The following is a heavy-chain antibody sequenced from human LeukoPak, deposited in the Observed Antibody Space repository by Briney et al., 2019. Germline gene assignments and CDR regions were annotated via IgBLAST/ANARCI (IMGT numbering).Heavy chain of an antibody. V-gene: IGHV4-39*07. CDR2: IYYSGST. D-gene: IGHD3-10*01. Sequence: SETLSLTCTVSGGSISSSSYYWGWIRQPPGKGLEWIGSIYYSGSTYYNPSLKSRVTISVDTSKNQFSLKLSSVTAADTAVYYCARDLRSGSGSYPFWGQGTMVTVSS. CDR1: GGSISSSSYY. J-gene: IGHJ3*01. CDR3: ARDLRSGSGSYPF.